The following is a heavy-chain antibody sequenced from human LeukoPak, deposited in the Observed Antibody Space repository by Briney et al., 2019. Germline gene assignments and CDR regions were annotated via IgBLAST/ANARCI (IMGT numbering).Heavy chain of an antibody. J-gene: IGHJ4*02. D-gene: IGHD1-7*01. CDR1: GYSFTKYW. CDR3: ARHSAGSAAELDY. CDR2: IYPGDSDT. Sequence: GESLKISCQVSGYSFTKYWIGWVRQMPGKGLEWMGIIYPGDSDTRYSPSSQRQVTISADNYISTAYLQRNSLKASDTAMYYCARHSAGSAAELDYWGQGTLVTVSS. V-gene: IGHV5-51*01.